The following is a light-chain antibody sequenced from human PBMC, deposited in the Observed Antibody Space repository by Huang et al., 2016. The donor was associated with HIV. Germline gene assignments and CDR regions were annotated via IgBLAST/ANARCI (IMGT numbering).Light chain of an antibody. CDR1: QRISSY. CDR3: QQTYSTPKT. Sequence: DIQMTQSPSSLSASVGDRVTITCRTSQRISSYLHWFQHKPGKAPKLLIHTTSSLQGGVSSRFSGSGSGTHFTLTINSLQPEDSATYYCQQTYSTPKTFGQGTKLEIK. V-gene: IGKV1-39*01. CDR2: TTS. J-gene: IGKJ2*01.